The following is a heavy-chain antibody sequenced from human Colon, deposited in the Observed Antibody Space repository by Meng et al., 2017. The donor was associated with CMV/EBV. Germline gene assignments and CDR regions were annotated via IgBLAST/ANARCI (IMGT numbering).Heavy chain of an antibody. CDR1: GGTSTTYG. D-gene: IGHD3-10*01. J-gene: IGHJ4*02. CDR2: IIPMFSTS. CDR3: ARDSTVRGVNCSLYY. V-gene: IGHV1-69*05. Sequence: SGGTSTTYGINWVRQAPGQGLEWMGGIIPMFSTSHYAQKFQGRLTITTDESTSTAYMELSGLRFEDTAVYYCARDSTVRGVNCSLYYWGQGTLVTVSS.